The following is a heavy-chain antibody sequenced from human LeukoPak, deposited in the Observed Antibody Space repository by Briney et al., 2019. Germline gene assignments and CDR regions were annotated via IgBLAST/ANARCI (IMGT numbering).Heavy chain of an antibody. CDR1: GFYFSAYW. J-gene: IGHJ4*02. CDR3: ARFGYVAAVDV. V-gene: IGHV3-7*01. Sequence: GGSLRLSCAASGFYFSAYWMTWVRQAPGTGLEWVANINPAGSETYYVDPVKGRFSISRDNAKNLVYLQMNSLRAEDTAVYHCARFGYVAAVDVWGQGTPVTVSS. CDR2: INPAGSET. D-gene: IGHD2-15*01.